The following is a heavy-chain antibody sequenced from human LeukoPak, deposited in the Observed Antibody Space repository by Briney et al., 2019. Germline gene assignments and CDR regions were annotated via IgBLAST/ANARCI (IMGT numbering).Heavy chain of an antibody. D-gene: IGHD6-19*01. CDR2: IVVGSGNT. CDR3: ASIAVAGTQNSSFDY. V-gene: IGHV1-58*01. Sequence: ASVKVSCKASGFTFTSSAVQCVRQARGQRLEWIGWIVVGSGNTNYAQKFQERVTITRDMSTSTAYMELSSLRSEDTAVYYCASIAVAGTQNSSFDYWGQGTLVTVSS. J-gene: IGHJ4*02. CDR1: GFTFTSSA.